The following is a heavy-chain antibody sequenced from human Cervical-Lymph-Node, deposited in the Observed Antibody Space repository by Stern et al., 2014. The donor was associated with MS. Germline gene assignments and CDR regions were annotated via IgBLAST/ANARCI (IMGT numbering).Heavy chain of an antibody. V-gene: IGHV4-31*03. CDR3: ARVLWGDSPPYYFDD. Sequence: DQLVESGPGLVKPSQILSLTCTVSGGSITTGDYYWTWIRQRPGKGLEWIGYIFWSGTTYYNPSLKSRLTISVDTSNNQFALKLTSVTAADTAVYYCARVLWGDSPPYYFDDWGQGTLVTVSS. J-gene: IGHJ4*02. CDR1: GGSITTGDYY. CDR2: IFWSGTT. D-gene: IGHD7-27*01.